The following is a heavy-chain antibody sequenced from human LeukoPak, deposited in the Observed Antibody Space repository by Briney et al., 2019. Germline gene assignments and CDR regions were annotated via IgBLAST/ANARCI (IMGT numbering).Heavy chain of an antibody. J-gene: IGHJ6*03. V-gene: IGHV1-69*06. Sequence: ASVKVSCKASGGTFSSYTISWVRQAPGQGLEWMGGIIPLFGTPDYAQKFQDRLTITADKSTSTAYMELTSLRSEDTAVYYCARTRNLEYSSSSVGLRKNYYYYYMDVWGKGTTVTVSS. CDR3: ARTRNLEYSSSSVGLRKNYYYYYMDV. CDR1: GGTFSSYT. CDR2: IIPLFGTP. D-gene: IGHD6-6*01.